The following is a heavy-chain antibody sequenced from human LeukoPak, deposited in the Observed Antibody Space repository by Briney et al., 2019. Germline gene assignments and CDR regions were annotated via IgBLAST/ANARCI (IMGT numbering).Heavy chain of an antibody. CDR3: SREGGISSEAGFDL. Sequence: SVKVSCKASGDTFNDYGLSWVRQAPGQGFEWLGRIIPFLDVPTYAETFQGRITFTADRSTNTVYMELNSLRSEDTAVYYCSREGGISSEAGFDLWGQGTLVTVSS. V-gene: IGHV1-69*04. D-gene: IGHD1-14*01. CDR1: GDTFNDYG. CDR2: IIPFLDVP. J-gene: IGHJ4*02.